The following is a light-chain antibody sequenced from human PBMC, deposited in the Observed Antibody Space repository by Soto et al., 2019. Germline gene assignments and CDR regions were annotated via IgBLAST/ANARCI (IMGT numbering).Light chain of an antibody. CDR3: SSYAGSIYV. CDR2: EVS. Sequence: QSPLTQPPSPSGSPGQSVTISCPGTSRDVGGYNYVSLYQQHPGKAPKLMIYEVSKRPSGVPDRFSGSKSGNTASLTVSGLQAEDEADYYCSSYAGSIYVFGTGTKVTVL. CDR1: SRDVGGYNY. V-gene: IGLV2-8*01. J-gene: IGLJ1*01.